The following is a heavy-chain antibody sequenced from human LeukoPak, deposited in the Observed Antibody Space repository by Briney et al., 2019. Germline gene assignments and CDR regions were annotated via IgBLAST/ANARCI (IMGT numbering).Heavy chain of an antibody. V-gene: IGHV1-69*13. D-gene: IGHD3-9*01. Sequence: SVKVSCKASGGTFSSYAISWVRQAPGQGLEWMEGIIPIFGTANYAQKFQGRVTITADESTSTAYMELSSLRSEDTAVYYCASLYYDILTGHQRNDYWGQGTLATVSS. CDR3: ASLYYDILTGHQRNDY. J-gene: IGHJ4*02. CDR2: IIPIFGTA. CDR1: GGTFSSYA.